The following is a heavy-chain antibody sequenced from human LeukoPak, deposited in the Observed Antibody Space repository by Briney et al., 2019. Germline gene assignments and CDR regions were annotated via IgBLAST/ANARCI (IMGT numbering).Heavy chain of an antibody. CDR1: GGSISSYY. Sequence: PSETLSLTCTVSGGSISSYYWSWIRQPAGKGLEWIGRIYTSGSTNYNPSLKSRVTMSVDTSKNQFSLKLSSATAADTAVYYCARDGVGIAVAGTRERSKKWFDPWGQGTLVTVSS. V-gene: IGHV4-4*07. CDR3: ARDGVGIAVAGTRERSKKWFDP. D-gene: IGHD6-19*01. J-gene: IGHJ5*02. CDR2: IYTSGST.